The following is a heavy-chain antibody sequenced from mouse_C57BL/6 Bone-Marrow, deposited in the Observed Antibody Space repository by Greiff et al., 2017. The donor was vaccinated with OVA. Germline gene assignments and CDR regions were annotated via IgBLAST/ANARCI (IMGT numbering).Heavy chain of an antibody. Sequence: EVQLVESGGGLVKPGGSLKLSCAASGFTFSDYGMHWVRQAPEKGLEWVAYISSGSSTIYYADTVKGRFTISRDNAKNTLFLQMTSLRSEDTAMYYCASLRLRREYAMDYWGQGTSVTVSS. CDR2: ISSGSSTI. J-gene: IGHJ4*01. CDR1: GFTFSDYG. CDR3: ASLRLRREYAMDY. D-gene: IGHD2-4*01. V-gene: IGHV5-17*01.